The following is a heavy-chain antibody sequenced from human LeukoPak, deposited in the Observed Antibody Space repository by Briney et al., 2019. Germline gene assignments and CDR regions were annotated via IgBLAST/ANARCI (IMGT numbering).Heavy chain of an antibody. J-gene: IGHJ4*02. CDR1: GVTFRSYG. D-gene: IGHD6-19*01. V-gene: IGHV3-33*01. CDR2: IWYDGSNK. CDR3: ASTSGMYEPFGY. Sequence: GGSLTLSYRASGVTFRSYGLLGLRQAPGKGLEWVAVIWYDGSNKYYADSVKGRFTISRDNSKNTLYLQMNSLRAEDTAVYYCASTSGMYEPFGYWGQGTLVTVSS.